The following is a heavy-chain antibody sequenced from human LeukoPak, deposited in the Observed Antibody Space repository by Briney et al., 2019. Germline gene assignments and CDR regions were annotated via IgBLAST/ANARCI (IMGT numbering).Heavy chain of an antibody. V-gene: IGHV4-4*02. CDR2: IYYSGST. J-gene: IGHJ4*02. D-gene: IGHD1-1*01. CDR3: ASGDNDPLFDY. Sequence: KPSGTLSLTCAVSGGSISSSNWWSWVRQHPGKGLEWIGSIYYSGSTNYNPSLQGRVTISLDTSRNQFSLKLSSVTAADTAVYYCASGDNDPLFDYWGQGTLVTVSS. CDR1: GGSISSSNW.